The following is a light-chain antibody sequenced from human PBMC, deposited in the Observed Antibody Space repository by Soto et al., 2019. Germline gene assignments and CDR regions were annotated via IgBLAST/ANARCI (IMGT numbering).Light chain of an antibody. CDR1: QSISSW. Sequence: DIQMTQSPSTLSASVGDRVTITCRASQSISSWLAWYQQKPGKAPKHLIYPASNLKSGVPSRFSGSGSGTEFTLTISSLQPDDFATYYCQEYNSDSGLTFGGGTKVEIK. V-gene: IGKV1-5*03. CDR3: QEYNSDSGLT. J-gene: IGKJ4*01. CDR2: PAS.